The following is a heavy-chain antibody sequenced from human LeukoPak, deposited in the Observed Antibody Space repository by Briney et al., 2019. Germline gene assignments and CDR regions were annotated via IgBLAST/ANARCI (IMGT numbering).Heavy chain of an antibody. CDR2: ISVYNGNT. D-gene: IGHD5-12*01. CDR1: GYTFSNYG. V-gene: IGHV1-18*01. Sequence: ASVKVSCKASGYTFSNYGFSWVRQAPGQGLEWMGWISVYNGNTNYAQKLKGRVTMTTDTSTRTAFMELRSLRSDDTAVYFCARDEGSGYDSLDYWGQGTLVTVSS. CDR3: ARDEGSGYDSLDY. J-gene: IGHJ4*02.